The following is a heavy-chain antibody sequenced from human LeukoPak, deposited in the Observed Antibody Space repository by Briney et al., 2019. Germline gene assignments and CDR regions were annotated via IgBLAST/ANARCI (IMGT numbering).Heavy chain of an antibody. CDR1: GFTFSDYS. CDR3: AREGKWTKTDY. J-gene: IGHJ4*02. D-gene: IGHD3/OR15-3a*01. CDR2: ISSRSSCI. Sequence: GGSLRLSCAASGFTFSDYSMNWVRQAPGEGLEWVSSISSRSSCIYYADSVKGRFTISRDNAKNSLYLQMNSLRAEDTAVYYCAREGKWTKTDYWGQGTLVTVSS. V-gene: IGHV3-21*01.